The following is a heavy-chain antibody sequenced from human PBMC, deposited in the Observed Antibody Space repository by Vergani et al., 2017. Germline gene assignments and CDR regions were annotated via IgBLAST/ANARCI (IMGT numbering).Heavy chain of an antibody. V-gene: IGHV4-31*03. CDR1: GGSISSGGYY. D-gene: IGHD3-10*01. Sequence: QVQLQESGPGLVKPSQTLSLTCTVSGGSISSGGYYWSWIRQHPGKGLEWIGYIYYSGSTYYNPSLKSRVTISVDTSKNQFSLKLSSVTAADPAVYYCAGDGGCITIVLGVFDPWGQGTLVTVSS. J-gene: IGHJ5*02. CDR2: IYYSGST. CDR3: AGDGGCITIVLGVFDP.